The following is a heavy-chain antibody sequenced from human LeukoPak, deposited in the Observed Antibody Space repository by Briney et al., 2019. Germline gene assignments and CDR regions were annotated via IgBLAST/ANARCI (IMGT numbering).Heavy chain of an antibody. D-gene: IGHD6-13*01. Sequence: SETLSLTCTVSGGSISSYYWSWIRQPPGKGLEWIGYIYYSGSTNYNPSLKSRVTISVDTSKNQFSLKLSSVTAADTAVYYCARQSRIEGGSWFDYWGQGTLVTVSS. J-gene: IGHJ4*02. V-gene: IGHV4-59*01. CDR2: IYYSGST. CDR3: ARQSRIEGGSWFDY. CDR1: GGSISSYY.